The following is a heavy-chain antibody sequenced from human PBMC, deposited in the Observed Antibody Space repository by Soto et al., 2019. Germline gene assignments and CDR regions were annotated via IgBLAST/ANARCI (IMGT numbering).Heavy chain of an antibody. D-gene: IGHD1-1*01. CDR2: ISGSGSIT. CDR1: GLTFSNYD. CDR3: AKFMSGARGFDY. V-gene: IGHV3-23*01. Sequence: EVQLLESGGGLVQPGGSLRLSCAASGLTFSNYDMSWVCQAPGKGLEWVAAISGSGSITSYADSVEGRFTISRDNSKNTLYLQMNSLRAEDTAVYYWAKFMSGARGFDYWGQGPLVTVSS. J-gene: IGHJ4*01.